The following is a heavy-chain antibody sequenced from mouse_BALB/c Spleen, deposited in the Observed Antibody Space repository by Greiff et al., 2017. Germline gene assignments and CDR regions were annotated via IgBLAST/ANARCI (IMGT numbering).Heavy chain of an antibody. CDR3: ARDGETGTRAMDY. V-gene: IGHV2-6-7*01. Sequence: VQLQQSGPGLVAPSQSLSITCTVSGFSLTGYGVNWVRQPPGKGLEWLGMIWGDGSTDYNSALKSRLSISKDNSKSQVFLKMNSLQTDDTARYYCARDGETGTRAMDYWGQGTSVTVSS. J-gene: IGHJ4*01. CDR2: IWGDGST. CDR1: GFSLTGYG. D-gene: IGHD4-1*01.